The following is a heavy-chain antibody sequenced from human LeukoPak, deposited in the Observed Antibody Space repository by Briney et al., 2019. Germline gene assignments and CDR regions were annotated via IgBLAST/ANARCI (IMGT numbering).Heavy chain of an antibody. CDR3: AHRRDSSGYQYRYWFAP. Sequence: SGPTLVNPTQTLTLTCTFSGFSLSTSGVGVGWVRQPPGKALEWLALIYWDDDKRYSPSLKTRLTITKDTSKNQVVLTMTNMDPVDTATYYCAHRRDSSGYQYRYWFAPWGQGTLVTVSS. CDR1: GFSLSTSGVG. J-gene: IGHJ5*02. V-gene: IGHV2-5*02. CDR2: IYWDDDK. D-gene: IGHD3-22*01.